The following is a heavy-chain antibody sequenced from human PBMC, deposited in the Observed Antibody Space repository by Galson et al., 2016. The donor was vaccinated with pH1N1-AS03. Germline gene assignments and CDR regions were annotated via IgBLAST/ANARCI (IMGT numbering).Heavy chain of an antibody. J-gene: IGHJ3*02. V-gene: IGHV1-18*04. CDR1: GYTFSTYG. Sequence: SVKVSCKASGYTFSTYGVSWVRQAPGQGLEWMGWISGYDDDTNYVQNVAGRVTMTTDKSTSTVYMELRSLRSDDTAVYYCARDRGFRPDTFDIWGQGTWVTVSS. CDR2: ISGYDDDT. D-gene: IGHD2-15*01. CDR3: ARDRGFRPDTFDI.